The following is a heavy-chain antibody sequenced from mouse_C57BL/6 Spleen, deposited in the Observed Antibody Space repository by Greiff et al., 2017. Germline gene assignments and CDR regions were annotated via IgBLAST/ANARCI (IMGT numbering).Heavy chain of an antibody. CDR2: IWSGGST. V-gene: IGHV2-2*01. CDR3: AGNSADSVFDY. Sequence: VQLVESGPGLVQPSQSLSITCTVSGFSLTSYGVHWVRQSPGKGLEWLGVIWSGGSTDYHAAFISRPSISKDNSKSQVSFKRNSLQADDTAVYYCAGNSADSVFDYWGQGTTLTVSA. CDR1: GFSLTSYG. J-gene: IGHJ2*01.